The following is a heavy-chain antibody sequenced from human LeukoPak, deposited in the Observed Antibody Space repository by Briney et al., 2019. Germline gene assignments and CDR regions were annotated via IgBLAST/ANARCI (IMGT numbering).Heavy chain of an antibody. CDR1: GFTFSSYG. V-gene: IGHV3-20*01. D-gene: IGHD2-2*01. CDR2: INWNGGST. J-gene: IGHJ3*02. CDR3: ARGRYCSSTSCLKDDAFDI. Sequence: GGSLRLSCAASGFTFSSYGMSWVRQAPGKGLEWVSGINWNGGSTGYADSVKGRFTISRDNAKNSLYLQMNSLRAEDTALYHCARGRYCSSTSCLKDDAFDIWGQGTMVTVSS.